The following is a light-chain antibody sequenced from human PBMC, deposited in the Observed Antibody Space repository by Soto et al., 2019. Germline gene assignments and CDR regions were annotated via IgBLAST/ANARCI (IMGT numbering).Light chain of an antibody. V-gene: IGLV2-11*01. CDR1: SGDIGGYNY. Sequence: QSALTQPRSVSGSPGQSVTISCTGASGDIGGYNYVSWYQQHPGKAPKLMIYDVTKRPSGVPDRFSGSKSGNTASLTISRLQAEDEADYYCCSYVGNYIYVFGTGTKLTVL. CDR2: DVT. CDR3: CSYVGNYIYV. J-gene: IGLJ1*01.